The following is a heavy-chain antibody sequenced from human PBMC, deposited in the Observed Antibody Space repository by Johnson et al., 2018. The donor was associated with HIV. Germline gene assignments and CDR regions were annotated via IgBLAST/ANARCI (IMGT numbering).Heavy chain of an antibody. CDR1: GFTFNDYY. CDR2: ISSSGSNK. CDR3: ARGFHSGSYYRGRAFDI. J-gene: IGHJ3*02. V-gene: IGHV3-11*04. D-gene: IGHD1-26*01. Sequence: QVQLVESGGGLVKPGESLRLSCAASGFTFNDYYISWIRQAPGKGLECVSYISSSGSNKYYADSMKGRFTISRDNSKNTLDLQMNSLRAEDTAVYYCARGFHSGSYYRGRAFDIWGQGTMVTVSS.